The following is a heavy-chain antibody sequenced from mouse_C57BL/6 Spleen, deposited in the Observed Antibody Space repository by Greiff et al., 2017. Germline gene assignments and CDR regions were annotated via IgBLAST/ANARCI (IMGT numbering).Heavy chain of an antibody. CDR3: ASADLLLRSYYYAMDY. CDR2: ISSGSSTI. Sequence: EVQVVESGGGLVKPGGSLKLSCAASGFTFSDYGMHWVRQAPEKGLEWVAYISSGSSTIYYADTVKGRFTISSDNAKNTLFLQMTSLRSEDTAMYYCASADLLLRSYYYAMDYWGQGTSVTVSS. J-gene: IGHJ4*01. CDR1: GFTFSDYG. D-gene: IGHD1-1*01. V-gene: IGHV5-17*01.